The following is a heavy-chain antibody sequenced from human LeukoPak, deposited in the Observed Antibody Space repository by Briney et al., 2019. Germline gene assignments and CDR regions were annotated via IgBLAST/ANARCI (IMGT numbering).Heavy chain of an antibody. CDR2: IYYSGST. V-gene: IGHV4-39*07. CDR1: GGSISSSSYY. CDR3: TRDNSISRFYS. J-gene: IGHJ5*02. Sequence: SETLSLTCSVSGGSISSSSYYWGWIRQPPGKGLEWIGSIYYSGSTYYNLSLKSRISISVDTSKNQFSLKLSSVTAADTAVYYCTRDNSISRFYSWGRGTLVTVSS. D-gene: IGHD6-13*01.